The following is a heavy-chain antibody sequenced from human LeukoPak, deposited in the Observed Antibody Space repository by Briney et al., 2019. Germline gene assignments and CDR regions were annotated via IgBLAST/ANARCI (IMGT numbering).Heavy chain of an antibody. CDR2: ISWNSGSI. CDR3: AKDISSSGCFDY. D-gene: IGHD3-22*01. J-gene: IGHJ4*02. V-gene: IGHV3-9*01. Sequence: PGRSLGLPCAASGFTFDDYAMHWVRQAPGKGLEWVSGISWNSGSIGYADSVKGRFTISRDNAKNSLYLQMNSLRAEDTALYYCAKDISSSGCFDYWGQGTLVTVSS. CDR1: GFTFDDYA.